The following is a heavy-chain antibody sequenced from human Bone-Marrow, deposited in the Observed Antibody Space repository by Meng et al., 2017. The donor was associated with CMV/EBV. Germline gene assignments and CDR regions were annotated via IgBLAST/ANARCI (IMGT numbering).Heavy chain of an antibody. D-gene: IGHD3/OR15-3a*01. CDR3: AKRHRQGAFGPPDDY. J-gene: IGHJ4*02. V-gene: IGHV3-23*03. Sequence: GESLKISCAASGFTVSSNYMSWVRQVPGKGLEWVSVIYSGGSSTYYADSVKGRFTISRDNSKNTLYLQMNSLRAEDTAVYYCAKRHRQGAFGPPDDYWGQGTLVTVSS. CDR1: GFTVSSNY. CDR2: IYSGGSST.